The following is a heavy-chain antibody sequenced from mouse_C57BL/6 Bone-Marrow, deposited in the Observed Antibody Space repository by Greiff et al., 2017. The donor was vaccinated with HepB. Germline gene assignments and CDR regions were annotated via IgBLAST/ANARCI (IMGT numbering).Heavy chain of an antibody. Sequence: DVKLVESGGGLVQSGRSLRLSCATSGFTFSDFYMEWVRQAPGKGLEWIAASRNKANDYTTEYSASVKGRFIVSRDTSQSILYLQMDALRAEYTAIYYCARDAGHGYYYAMDYWGQGTSVTVSS. CDR2: SRNKANDYTT. J-gene: IGHJ4*01. CDR3: ARDAGHGYYYAMDY. D-gene: IGHD2-2*01. CDR1: GFTFSDFY. V-gene: IGHV7-1*01.